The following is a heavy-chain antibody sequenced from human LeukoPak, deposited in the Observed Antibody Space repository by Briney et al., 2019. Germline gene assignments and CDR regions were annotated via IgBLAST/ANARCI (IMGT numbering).Heavy chain of an antibody. V-gene: IGHV1-2*02. CDR2: INPNSGGT. Sequence: ASVKVSCKASGYTFTGYYMHWVRQAPGQGLEGMGWINPNSGGTNYAQKFQGRVTMTRDTSISTAYMEQSRLRSDDTAVYYCASHRSSGRKAYDEYWGQGTLVTVSS. CDR3: ASHRSSGRKAYDEY. D-gene: IGHD1-26*01. J-gene: IGHJ4*02. CDR1: GYTFTGYY.